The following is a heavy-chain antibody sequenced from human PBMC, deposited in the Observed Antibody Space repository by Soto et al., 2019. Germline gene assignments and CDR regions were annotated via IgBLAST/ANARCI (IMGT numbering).Heavy chain of an antibody. CDR1: GFTFDDYA. D-gene: IGHD2-15*01. CDR2: ISWNSGSI. J-gene: IGHJ3*02. Sequence: GGSLRLSCAASGFTFDDYAMHWVRQAPGKGLEWVSGISWNSGSIGYADSVKGRFTISRDNAKNSLYLQMNSLRAEDTALYYCAKDRTWCSGGSCYSGAFDIWGQGTMVTVSS. V-gene: IGHV3-9*01. CDR3: AKDRTWCSGGSCYSGAFDI.